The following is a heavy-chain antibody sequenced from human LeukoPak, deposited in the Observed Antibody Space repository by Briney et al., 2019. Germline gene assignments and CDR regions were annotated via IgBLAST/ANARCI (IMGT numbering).Heavy chain of an antibody. D-gene: IGHD3-22*01. J-gene: IGHJ3*02. V-gene: IGHV3-30*03. CDR2: ISYDGSNK. CDR1: GFTFSNYG. Sequence: PGGSLRLSCAASGFTFSNYGMNWVRQAPGKGLEWVAVISYDGSNKYYADSVKGRFTISRDNSKNTLYLQMNSLRAEDTAVYYCARAVAPHYYYDSSGDAFDIWGQGTMVTVSS. CDR3: ARAVAPHYYYDSSGDAFDI.